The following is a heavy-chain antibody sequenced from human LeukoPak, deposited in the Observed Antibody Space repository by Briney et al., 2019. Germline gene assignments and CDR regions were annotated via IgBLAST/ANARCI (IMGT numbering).Heavy chain of an antibody. D-gene: IGHD6-13*01. V-gene: IGHV1-8*01. Sequence: ASVKVSCKASGYTFTSYDINWVRQATGQGLEWMGWMNPNSGNTGYAQKFQGRVTMTRNTSISAAYMELSSLRSEDTAVYYCASGYSSSWYFDLWGRGTLVTVSS. CDR3: ASGYSSSWYFDL. J-gene: IGHJ2*01. CDR2: MNPNSGNT. CDR1: GYTFTSYD.